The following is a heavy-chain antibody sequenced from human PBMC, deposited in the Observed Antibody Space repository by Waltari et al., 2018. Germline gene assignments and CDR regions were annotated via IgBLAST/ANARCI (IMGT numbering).Heavy chain of an antibody. CDR2: INHRGST. V-gene: IGHV4-34*01. D-gene: IGHD3-3*01. J-gene: IGHJ4*02. Sequence: QVQLQQWGAGLLKPSETLSLTCTVYGGSFSGYSWSWIRKPPGQGLGGIGEINHRGSTNDNPSLKSRVTRSVDTYKNQFSLKLSSVTAADTAVYYCAREETYYDFWSGYRRNYYFDYWGQGTLVTVSS. CDR3: AREETYYDFWSGYRRNYYFDY. CDR1: GGSFSGYS.